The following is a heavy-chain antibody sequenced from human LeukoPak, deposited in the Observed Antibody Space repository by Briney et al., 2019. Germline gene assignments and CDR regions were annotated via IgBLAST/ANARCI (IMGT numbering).Heavy chain of an antibody. D-gene: IGHD3-22*01. Sequence: PSETLSVTCAVYGGYFSGYYWSWIRQPPGKGLEWIGEINHSGSTNYNPSLKSRVTISVDTSKNQFSLKLSSVTAADTAVYYCARRAYDSSGPGWFDPWGQGTLVTVSS. CDR2: INHSGST. CDR3: ARRAYDSSGPGWFDP. J-gene: IGHJ5*02. CDR1: GGYFSGYY. V-gene: IGHV4-34*01.